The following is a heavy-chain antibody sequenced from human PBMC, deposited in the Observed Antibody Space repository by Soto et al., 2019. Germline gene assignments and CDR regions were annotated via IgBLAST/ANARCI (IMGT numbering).Heavy chain of an antibody. CDR2: IYYSGST. CDR3: ARGRKYYDILTGYFR. CDR1: GGSIIRGDYY. Sequence: LALPFTVSGGSIIRGDYYWSWIRQPPGKGLEWIGYIYYSGSTYYNPSLKSRVTISVDTSKNQFSLKLSSVTAADTAVYYCARGRKYYDILTGYFRWGQGTLVTVSS. D-gene: IGHD3-9*01. V-gene: IGHV4-30-4*01. J-gene: IGHJ4*02.